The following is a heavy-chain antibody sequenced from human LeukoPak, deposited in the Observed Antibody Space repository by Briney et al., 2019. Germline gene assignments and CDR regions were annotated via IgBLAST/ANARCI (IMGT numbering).Heavy chain of an antibody. Sequence: SETLSLTCTVSGGSISSYYWSWIRQPPGKGLEWIGYIYYSGSTNYNPSLKSRVTISVDTSKNQFSLKLSSVTAADTPVYYCASHSRGSTYSLEYWGQGTLV. V-gene: IGHV4-59*01. J-gene: IGHJ4*02. CDR1: GGSISSYY. CDR2: IYYSGST. D-gene: IGHD5/OR15-5a*01. CDR3: ASHSRGSTYSLEY.